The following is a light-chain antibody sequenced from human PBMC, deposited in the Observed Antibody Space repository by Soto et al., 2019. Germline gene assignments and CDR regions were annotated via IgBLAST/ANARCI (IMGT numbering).Light chain of an antibody. J-gene: IGKJ3*01. CDR2: GAS. CDR1: QSVRSSY. V-gene: IGKV3-20*01. Sequence: EIVLTQSPGTLSLSPGERATLSCRASQSVRSSYLAWYQQKPGQAPRLLIYGASIRATGIPDRFGGSGSGTDFTLTISRLEPEDFAVYYCHQYGDSPLFGPGTKWISN. CDR3: HQYGDSPL.